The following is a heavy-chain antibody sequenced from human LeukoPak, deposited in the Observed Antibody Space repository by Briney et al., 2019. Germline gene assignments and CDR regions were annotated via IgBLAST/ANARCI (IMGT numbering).Heavy chain of an antibody. J-gene: IGHJ4*02. CDR1: GGSISSGDYY. V-gene: IGHV4-30-4*08. D-gene: IGHD1-1*01. CDR2: IYYSGST. Sequence: PSETLSLTCTVSGGSISSGDYYWRWIRQPPGKGLEWIGYIYYSGSTHCNPSLKSRLTISVDTSKNQVSLTLSSVTAADTAVDYCARDGGWNGFDYWGQGTLVTVSS. CDR3: ARDGGWNGFDY.